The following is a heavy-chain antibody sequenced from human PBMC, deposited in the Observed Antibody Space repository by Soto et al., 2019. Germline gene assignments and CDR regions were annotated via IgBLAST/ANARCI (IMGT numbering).Heavy chain of an antibody. D-gene: IGHD6-19*01. CDR2: TYYRSKWYN. V-gene: IGHV6-1*02. J-gene: IGHJ2*01. CDR1: GDSVSSATAT. CDR3: ARDSSVFHWYFDL. Sequence: QVQLQQSGPGLVKPSQTLSLICAISGDSVSSATATWSWIRQSPSRGLEWLGRTYYRSKWYNDYAVSVKIRIALTPDISMILLSLQLSSVTPVDTAVYCCARDSSVFHWYFDLLGRGTLVTISS.